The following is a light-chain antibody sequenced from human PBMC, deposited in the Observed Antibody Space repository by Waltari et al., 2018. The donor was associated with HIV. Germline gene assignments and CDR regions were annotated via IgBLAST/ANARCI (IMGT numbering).Light chain of an antibody. CDR2: NTN. CDR1: SGSVSTEYS. CDR3: ALYMGSAVF. V-gene: IGLV8-61*01. Sequence: QTVVTQEPSFSVSPGGTVTLTCGLTSGSVSTEYSPTWYHQIPGQAPRTLIYNTNTRSSGVSDRFSGSILGNKAALTITGAQADDESHFYCALYMGSAVFFGGGTRLTVL. J-gene: IGLJ2*01.